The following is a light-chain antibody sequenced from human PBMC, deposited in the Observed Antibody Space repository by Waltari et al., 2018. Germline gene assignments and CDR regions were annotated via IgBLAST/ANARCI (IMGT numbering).Light chain of an antibody. CDR3: QNHERLPAV. CDR2: QSS. CDR1: QSISRY. V-gene: IGKV3-20*01. Sequence: EIMLTQSPDTLSLSPGERATLSCRASQSISRYLVWYQQKPGQAPRLLIYQSSNRATGIPDRFSGSGYGTDFSLTISKLEPEDFAVYYCQNHERLPAVFGQGTKVEIK. J-gene: IGKJ1*01.